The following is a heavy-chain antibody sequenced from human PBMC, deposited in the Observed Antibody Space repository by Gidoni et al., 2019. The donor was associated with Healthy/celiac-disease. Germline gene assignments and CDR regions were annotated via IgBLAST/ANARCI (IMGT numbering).Heavy chain of an antibody. Sequence: QVQLQESGPGLVKPSPTLSLTCTVSGCSISSGGYYWSWIRQHPGKGLEWIGYNYYSGSTYYNPSLKSRVTISVDTSKNQFSLKLSSVTAADTAVYYCARDGTILAEDGMDVWGQGTTVTVSS. CDR2: NYYSGST. CDR3: ARDGTILAEDGMDV. J-gene: IGHJ6*02. CDR1: GCSISSGGYY. D-gene: IGHD2-2*01. V-gene: IGHV4-31*03.